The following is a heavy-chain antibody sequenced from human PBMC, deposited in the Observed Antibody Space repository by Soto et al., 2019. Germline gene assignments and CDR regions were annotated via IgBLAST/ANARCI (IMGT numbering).Heavy chain of an antibody. D-gene: IGHD2-15*01. CDR2: INPNSGDT. J-gene: IGHJ2*01. Sequence: QVQLVQSGAEVKKPGASVKVSCKASGYIFTGYYMHWVRQAPGQGLEWMGWINPNSGDTNYAQKFQAWVTMTRDTSVSTAYMELSRLKSDGTAVYYCARTAGGPDWYFDLWGRGTLVTVSS. CDR1: GYIFTGYY. V-gene: IGHV1-2*04. CDR3: ARTAGGPDWYFDL.